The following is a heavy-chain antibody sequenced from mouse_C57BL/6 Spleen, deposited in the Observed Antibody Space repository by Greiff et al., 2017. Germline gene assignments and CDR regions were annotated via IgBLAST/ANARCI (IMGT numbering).Heavy chain of an antibody. CDR1: GFTFSDYG. V-gene: IGHV5-17*01. Sequence: EVKVVESGGGLVKPGGSLKLSCAASGFTFSDYGMHWVRQAPEKGLEWVAYISSGSSTIYYADTVKGRFTISRDNAKNTLFLQMTSLRSEDTAMYYCARGSNRGYFDVWGTGTTVTVSS. CDR2: ISSGSSTI. D-gene: IGHD2-5*01. CDR3: ARGSNRGYFDV. J-gene: IGHJ1*03.